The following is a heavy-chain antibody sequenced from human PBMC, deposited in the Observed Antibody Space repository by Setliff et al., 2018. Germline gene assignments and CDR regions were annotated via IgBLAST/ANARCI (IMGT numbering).Heavy chain of an antibody. Sequence: SETLSLTCNVSGVSGGGGSFSAYYWSWIRQPPGKGLEWIGEISPGGSTIYTPSLRSRVTMSVDTAKHRFSLNLTSVTAADTAVYYCATSGFCSAGRFYSFDDWGQGALVTVSS. J-gene: IGHJ4*02. CDR2: ISPGGST. CDR3: ATSGFCSAGRFYSFDD. V-gene: IGHV4-34*01. D-gene: IGHD6-19*01. CDR1: GVSGGGGSFSAYY.